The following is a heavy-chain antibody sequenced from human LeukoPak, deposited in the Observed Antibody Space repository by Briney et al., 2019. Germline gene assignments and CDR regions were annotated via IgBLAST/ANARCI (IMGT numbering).Heavy chain of an antibody. CDR3: ARDYDYVWGSYRRGYFDL. J-gene: IGHJ2*01. V-gene: IGHV3-7*01. CDR2: IKQGGSEK. CDR1: GFTFSSYW. Sequence: GGSLRLSCAASGFTFSSYWMSWVRQAPGKGLEWVANIKQGGSEKYYVDSVKGRFTISRDNAKNSLYLQMDSLRAEDTAVYYCARDYDYVWGSYRRGYFDLWGRGTLVTVSS. D-gene: IGHD3-16*02.